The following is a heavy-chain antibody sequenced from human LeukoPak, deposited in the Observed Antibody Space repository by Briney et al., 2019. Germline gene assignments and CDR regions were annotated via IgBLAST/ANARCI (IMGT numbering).Heavy chain of an antibody. J-gene: IGHJ4*02. CDR3: AREKSSGWYGGDFDY. D-gene: IGHD6-19*01. Sequence: DPSETLSLTCTVSGFSISSYYWSWVRQPPGKGLEWVGYIFYSGSTNYNPSLKSRVTISVDTSKSQFSLNLSSVTAADTAVYYCAREKSSGWYGGDFDYWGQGTLATVSS. CDR1: GFSISSYY. V-gene: IGHV4-59*01. CDR2: IFYSGST.